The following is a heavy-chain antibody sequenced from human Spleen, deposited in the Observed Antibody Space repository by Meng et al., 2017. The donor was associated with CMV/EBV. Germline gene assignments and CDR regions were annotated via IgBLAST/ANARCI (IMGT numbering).Heavy chain of an antibody. Sequence: ESLKISCAASGFTFSSYWMSWVRQAPGKGLEWIGEINHSGSTNYNPSLKSRVTISVDTSKNQFSLKLSSVTAADTAVYYCARGQRFLEYYYYYYYGMDVWGQGTTVTVSS. CDR1: GFTFSSYW. J-gene: IGHJ6*02. D-gene: IGHD3-3*01. CDR2: INHSGST. V-gene: IGHV4-34*01. CDR3: ARGQRFLEYYYYYYYGMDV.